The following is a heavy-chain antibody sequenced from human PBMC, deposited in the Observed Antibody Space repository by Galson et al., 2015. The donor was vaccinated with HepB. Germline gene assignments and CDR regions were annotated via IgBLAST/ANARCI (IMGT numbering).Heavy chain of an antibody. Sequence: SLRLSCAASGFTFSSYAMHWVRQAPGKGLEWVAVISYDGSNKYYADSVKGRFTISRDNAKNSLYLQMNSLRAEDTAVYYCARREYYYDSSGYYSDYWGQGTLVTVSS. V-gene: IGHV3-30*04. CDR3: ARREYYYDSSGYYSDY. CDR1: GFTFSSYA. D-gene: IGHD3-22*01. J-gene: IGHJ4*02. CDR2: ISYDGSNK.